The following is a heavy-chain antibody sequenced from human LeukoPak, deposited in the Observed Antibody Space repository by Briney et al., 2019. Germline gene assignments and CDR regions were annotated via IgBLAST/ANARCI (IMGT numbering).Heavy chain of an antibody. CDR3: ASERASWNTNWFDP. J-gene: IGHJ5*02. CDR1: GGSISSGDYY. CDR2: IYYSGST. D-gene: IGHD1/OR15-1a*01. V-gene: IGHV4-30-4*01. Sequence: PSQTLSLTCTVSGGSISSGDYYWSWIRQPPGKGLEWIGYIYYSGSTYYNPSLKSRVTISVDTSKNQFSLKLSSVTAADTAVYYCASERASWNTNWFDPWGQGTLVTVSS.